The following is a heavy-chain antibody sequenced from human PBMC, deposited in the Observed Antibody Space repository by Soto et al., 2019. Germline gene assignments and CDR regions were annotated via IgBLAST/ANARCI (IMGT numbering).Heavy chain of an antibody. CDR2: ISSSSSYI. CDR1: GFTFSSYS. V-gene: IGHV3-21*01. D-gene: IGHD4-17*01. J-gene: IGHJ3*02. CDR3: ARVGHDYGDYLPFDI. Sequence: GGSLRLSCAASGFTFSSYSMNWVRQAPGKGLEWVSSISSSSSYIYYADSVKGRFTISRDNAKNSLYLQMNSLRAEDTAVYYCARVGHDYGDYLPFDIWGQGTMVTVSS.